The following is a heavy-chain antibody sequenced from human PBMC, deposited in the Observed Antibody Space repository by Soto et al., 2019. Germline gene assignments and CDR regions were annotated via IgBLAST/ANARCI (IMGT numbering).Heavy chain of an antibody. CDR2: ISYDGSNK. J-gene: IGHJ6*02. Sequence: GGSLRLSCAASGFTFSSYGMHWVRQAPGKGLEWVAVISYDGSNKYYADSVKGRFTISRDNSKNTLYLQMNTLRAEDTAVYYCAKDRSGSYAYYYYGMDVWGQGTTVTVSS. V-gene: IGHV3-30*18. D-gene: IGHD1-26*01. CDR3: AKDRSGSYAYYYYGMDV. CDR1: GFTFSSYG.